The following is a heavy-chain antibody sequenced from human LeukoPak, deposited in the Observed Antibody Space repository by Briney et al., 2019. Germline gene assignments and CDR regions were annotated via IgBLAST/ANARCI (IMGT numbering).Heavy chain of an antibody. CDR1: GFTFSSYE. J-gene: IGHJ3*02. CDR2: ISSSGSTI. CDR3: ARDSRQGAFDI. V-gene: IGHV3-48*03. Sequence: GGSLRLSCAASGFTFSSYEMNWVRQAPGKGLEWVSYISSSGSTIYYADSVKGRFTIPRDNAKNSLYLQMNSLRAEDTAVYYCARDSRQGAFDIWGQGTMVTVSS.